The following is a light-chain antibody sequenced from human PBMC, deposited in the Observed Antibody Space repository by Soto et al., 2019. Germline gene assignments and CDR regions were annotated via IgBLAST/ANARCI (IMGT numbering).Light chain of an antibody. CDR2: GAS. Sequence: EIVLTQTPGTLSLSPGERATLSCRASQSLTSTYLAWYQQKPGQAPRLLIYGASSRATGIPDRFSGSGSGTDFTLTISRLEPEDCAVYVCQQYESSPPSYTFGQGTNLEIK. CDR1: QSLTSTY. CDR3: QQYESSPPSYT. V-gene: IGKV3-20*01. J-gene: IGKJ2*01.